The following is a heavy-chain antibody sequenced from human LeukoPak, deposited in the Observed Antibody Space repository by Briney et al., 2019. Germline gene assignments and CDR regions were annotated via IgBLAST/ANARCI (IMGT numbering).Heavy chain of an antibody. D-gene: IGHD3-22*01. CDR2: ISSSGSTI. CDR1: GFTFSSYE. CDR3: ARGLSSGHAPGY. V-gene: IGHV3-48*03. Sequence: GGSLRLSCAASGFTFSSYEMNWVRQAPGKGLEWVSYISSSGSTIYYADSVKGRFTISRDNAKNSLYLQMNSLRAEDTAGYYCARGLSSGHAPGYWGQGTLVTVSS. J-gene: IGHJ4*02.